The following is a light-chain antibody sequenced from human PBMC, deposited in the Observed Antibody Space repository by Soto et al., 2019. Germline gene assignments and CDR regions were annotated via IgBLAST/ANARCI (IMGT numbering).Light chain of an antibody. V-gene: IGKV3-20*01. J-gene: IGKJ1*01. CDR2: GAS. Sequence: EIVLTQSPGTLSLSPGERATLSCRASQSVSSSYLAWYQQKPGQAPRLLIYGASSRATGIPDRFSGSGSGTDFTLTISRLEPEDFEVYYCQQYGSSPRTFGQGTQVDIX. CDR1: QSVSSSY. CDR3: QQYGSSPRT.